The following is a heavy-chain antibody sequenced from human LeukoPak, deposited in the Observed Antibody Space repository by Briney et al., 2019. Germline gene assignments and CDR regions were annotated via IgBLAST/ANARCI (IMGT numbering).Heavy chain of an antibody. CDR3: ARHLRPYYDSSGYPYYFDY. J-gene: IGHJ4*02. Sequence: SETLSLTCGVSGGAITNYYWNWIRQAPGKGLEWLGYIYYTGSTTYNPSLKSRVTISVDTSKNQFSLKLSSVTAADTAVYYCARHLRPYYDSSGYPYYFDYWGQGILVTVSS. D-gene: IGHD3-22*01. V-gene: IGHV4-59*01. CDR2: IYYTGST. CDR1: GGAITNYY.